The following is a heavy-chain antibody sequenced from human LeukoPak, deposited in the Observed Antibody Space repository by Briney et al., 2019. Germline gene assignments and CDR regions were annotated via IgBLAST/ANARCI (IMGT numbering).Heavy chain of an antibody. CDR2: INHSGST. V-gene: IGHV4-34*01. Sequence: PSETLSLICAVYGGSLSDYYWSWIRQPPGKGLEWIGEINHSGSTNYNPSLKSRVTISLDTSKNQFSLKLSSVTAADTAVYYCASQVRLERRYYYYYMDVWDKGTTVTVSS. CDR1: GGSLSDYY. D-gene: IGHD1-1*01. CDR3: ASQVRLERRYYYYYMDV. J-gene: IGHJ6*03.